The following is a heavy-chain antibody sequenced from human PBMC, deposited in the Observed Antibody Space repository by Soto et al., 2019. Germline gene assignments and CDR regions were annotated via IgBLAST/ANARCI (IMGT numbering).Heavy chain of an antibody. CDR2: IDHSGST. J-gene: IGHJ6*03. CDR1: SGSISSSNW. V-gene: IGHV4-4*02. D-gene: IGHD4-17*01. CDR3: ARSRDYGDYGDWYYYIDV. Sequence: QVQLQESGPGLVKPSWTLSLTCAVSSGSISSSNWWRWFRQPPGKGLEWIGEIDHSGSTNYNPSLKSRVTISVDKSKNQFAMKLSSVTAADTAVYYCARSRDYGDYGDWYYYIDVWGKGTPVTVSS.